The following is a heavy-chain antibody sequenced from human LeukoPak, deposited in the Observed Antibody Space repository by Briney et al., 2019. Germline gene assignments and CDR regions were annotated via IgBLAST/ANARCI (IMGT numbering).Heavy chain of an antibody. D-gene: IGHD3-16*01. CDR3: AKDRQQGGYYYYYMDV. Sequence: GGSLRLSCAASGFTLSSYEMNWVRQAPGKGLEWVAVISYDGSNKYYADSVKGRFTISRDNSKNTLYLQMNGLRAEDTAVYYCAKDRQQGGYYYYYMDVWGKGTTVTVSS. J-gene: IGHJ6*03. CDR1: GFTLSSYE. V-gene: IGHV3-30*18. CDR2: ISYDGSNK.